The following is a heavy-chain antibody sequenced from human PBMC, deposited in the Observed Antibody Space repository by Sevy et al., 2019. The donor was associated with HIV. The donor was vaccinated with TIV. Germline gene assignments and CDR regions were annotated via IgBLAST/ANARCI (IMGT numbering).Heavy chain of an antibody. CDR2: IRNKADSYTT. CDR3: ATHAGIAAASRVFDY. Sequence: GGSLRLSCAASGFTFSDHYVEWVRQAPGKGLEWVGRIRNKADSYTTEYAASVKGRFTISRDDSKNSLYLLMNSLKTEDTAVYYCATHAGIAAASRVFDYWGQGTLVTVSS. J-gene: IGHJ4*02. V-gene: IGHV3-72*01. CDR1: GFTFSDHY. D-gene: IGHD6-13*01.